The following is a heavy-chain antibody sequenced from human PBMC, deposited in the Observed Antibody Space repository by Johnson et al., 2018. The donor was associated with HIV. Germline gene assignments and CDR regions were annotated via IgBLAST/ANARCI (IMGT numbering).Heavy chain of an antibody. CDR2: IWSDGSNK. CDR3: ARACRDGYTCDAFDI. CDR1: GFTFNSYG. D-gene: IGHD5-24*01. J-gene: IGHJ3*02. V-gene: IGHV3-33*01. Sequence: QVQLVESGGGVVQPGRSLRLSCAASGFTFNSYGMHWVRQAPGKGLEWVAVIWSDGSNKYYADSVKGRFTISRDNSKNTLYLQMNSLRAEDTAVYYCARACRDGYTCDAFDIWGQGTMVTVSS.